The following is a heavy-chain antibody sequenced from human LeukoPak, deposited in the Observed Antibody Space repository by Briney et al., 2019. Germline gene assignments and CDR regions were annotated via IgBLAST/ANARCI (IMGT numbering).Heavy chain of an antibody. CDR2: ISGSGGST. V-gene: IGHV3-23*01. CDR1: GFTFSSYA. CDR3: ARGPTTSPWWEPAYYFDY. Sequence: PGGSLRLSCAASGFTFSSYAMSWVRQAPGKGLEWVSAISGSGGSTYYADSVKGRFTISRDNSKNTLYLQMNSLRAEDTAVYYCARGPTTSPWWEPAYYFDYWGQGTLVTVSS. J-gene: IGHJ4*02. D-gene: IGHD1-26*01.